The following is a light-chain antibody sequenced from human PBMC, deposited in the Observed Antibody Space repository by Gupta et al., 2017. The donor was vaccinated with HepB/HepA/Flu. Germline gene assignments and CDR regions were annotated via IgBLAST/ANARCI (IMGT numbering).Light chain of an antibody. CDR1: SGHNNYA. V-gene: IGLV4-69*01. CDR3: QTWGTGIGV. CDR2: VDSDGSH. Sequence: QLVLTQSPSASASLGASVKLTCALSSGHNNYAIAWHQQQPEKGPRYLMKVDSDGSHNKGGGIPDRFSGSSSGAERYLTISSLQAEDEADYYCQTWGTGIGVFGGGTKLTVL. J-gene: IGLJ3*02.